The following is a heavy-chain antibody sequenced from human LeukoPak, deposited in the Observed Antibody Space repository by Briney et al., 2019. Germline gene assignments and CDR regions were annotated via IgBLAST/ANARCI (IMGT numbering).Heavy chain of an antibody. CDR3: AREMRMIVVVISQPDAFDI. J-gene: IGHJ3*02. V-gene: IGHV4-39*07. CDR1: GGSISSSSYY. D-gene: IGHD3-22*01. Sequence: SETLSLTCTVSGGSISSSSYYWGWIRQPPGKGLEWIGSIYYSGSTYYNPSLKSRVTISVDTSKNQFSLKLSSVTAADTAVYYCAREMRMIVVVISQPDAFDIWGQGTMVTVSS. CDR2: IYYSGST.